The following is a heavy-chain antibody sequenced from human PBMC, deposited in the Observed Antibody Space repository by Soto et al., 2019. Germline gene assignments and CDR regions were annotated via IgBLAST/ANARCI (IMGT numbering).Heavy chain of an antibody. CDR2: IWSGGSNE. D-gene: IGHD2-2*01. V-gene: IGHV3-33*01. CDR1: GYTFSSYG. CDR3: ARGPGTSYFDY. Sequence: QVQLVESGGGVVQPGRSLRLSCAASGYTFSSYGMHWVRQAPGKGLERVAVIWSGGSNENYADSVKGRFTISRDNSKNMLYLQMNSLRAEDTAVYYCARGPGTSYFDYWGHGSLVTVFS. J-gene: IGHJ4*01.